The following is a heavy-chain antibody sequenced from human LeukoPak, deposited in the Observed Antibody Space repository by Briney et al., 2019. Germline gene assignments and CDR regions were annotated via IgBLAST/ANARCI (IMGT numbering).Heavy chain of an antibody. CDR3: ARGQDYGDSDGMDV. D-gene: IGHD4-17*01. J-gene: IGHJ6*02. CDR1: GGTFSSYA. CDR2: IIPIFGTA. Sequence: ASVKVSCKASGGTFSSYAISWVRQAPGQGLEWMGGIIPIFGTANYAQKFQGRVTMTTDTSTSTAYMELRSLRSDDTAVYYCARGQDYGDSDGMDVWGQGTTVTVSS. V-gene: IGHV1-69*05.